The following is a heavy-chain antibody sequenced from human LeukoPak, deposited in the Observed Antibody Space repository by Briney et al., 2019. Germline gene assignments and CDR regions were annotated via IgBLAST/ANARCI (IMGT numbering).Heavy chain of an antibody. CDR2: IYYSGST. CDR3: AREACGGYCRFDY. CDR1: GDSISNYY. J-gene: IGHJ4*02. D-gene: IGHD2-21*02. Sequence: SETLSLTYTVSGDSISNYYWSWIRQPPGKGLEWIGYIYYSGSTNYNPSLKSRVAISVDTSKNQFSLKLSSLTAADTAVYYCAREACGGYCRFDYWGQGTLVTVSS. V-gene: IGHV4-59*01.